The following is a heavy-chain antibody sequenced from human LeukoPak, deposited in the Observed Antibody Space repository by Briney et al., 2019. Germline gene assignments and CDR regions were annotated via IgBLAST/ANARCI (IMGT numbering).Heavy chain of an antibody. CDR2: ISYDGSNK. V-gene: IGHV3-30*04. J-gene: IGHJ4*02. CDR3: ARDLKSRWLQPDY. D-gene: IGHD5-24*01. CDR1: GFIFSSYA. Sequence: GGSLRLSCAASGFIFSSYAMHWVRQAPGKGLECVAVISYDGSNKYYADSVKGRFTISRDNSKNTLYLQMNSLRAEDTAVYYCARDLKSRWLQPDYWGQGTLVTVSS.